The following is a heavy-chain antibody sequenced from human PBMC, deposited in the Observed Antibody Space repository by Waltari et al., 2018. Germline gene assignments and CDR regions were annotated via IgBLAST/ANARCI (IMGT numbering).Heavy chain of an antibody. CDR2: IYYSGST. J-gene: IGHJ5*02. CDR3: ARHVGYYDFWSGYYAFDP. D-gene: IGHD3-3*01. Sequence: QVQLQESGPGLVKPSETLSLTCTVSGGSISSYYWSWIRQPPGKGLEWIGYIYYSGSTNYNPSLKSRVTISVDTSKNQFSRKLSSVTAADTAVYYCARHVGYYDFWSGYYAFDPWGQGTLVTVSS. V-gene: IGHV4-59*08. CDR1: GGSISSYY.